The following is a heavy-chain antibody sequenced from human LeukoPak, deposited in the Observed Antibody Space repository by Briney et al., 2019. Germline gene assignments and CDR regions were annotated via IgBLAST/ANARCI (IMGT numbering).Heavy chain of an antibody. CDR3: VRDGGSGIDY. Sequence: GGSLRLSCAASGFTFSSYGMHWGRQAPGKGLEWVAVIWYDESKKYYADSVKGRFTISRDTSKNTLYLQVNSLRAEDTAVYYCVRDGGSGIDYWGQGTLVTVSS. J-gene: IGHJ4*02. D-gene: IGHD3-10*01. CDR1: GFTFSSYG. CDR2: IWYDESKK. V-gene: IGHV3-33*01.